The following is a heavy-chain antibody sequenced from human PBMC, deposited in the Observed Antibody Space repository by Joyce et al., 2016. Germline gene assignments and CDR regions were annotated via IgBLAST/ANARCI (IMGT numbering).Heavy chain of an antibody. CDR2: IYPDDSDI. CDR3: ARQNYDYDAFDI. Sequence: VQLVQSGAEIKTTGESLKISCQGFRYSFSTHWIGWVRQMPGKGLEWMGVIYPDDSDIRYSPSFQGQVTISADKSISTAYLQWSSLKASDTAIYYCARQNYDYDAFDIWGQGTMVTVSS. J-gene: IGHJ3*02. D-gene: IGHD5-12*01. CDR1: RYSFSTHW. V-gene: IGHV5-51*01.